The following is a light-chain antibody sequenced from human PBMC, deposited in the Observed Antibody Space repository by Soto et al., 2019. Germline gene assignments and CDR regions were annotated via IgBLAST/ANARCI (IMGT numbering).Light chain of an antibody. CDR1: QSISSW. CDR2: DAS. Sequence: DIQMTQSPSTLSASVGDRVTITCRASQSISSWLAWYQQKPGKAPKLLIYDASSLESGVPSRFSGSGSGTEFTLTISSLQPEDFATYYCLQHHIYPVTFGRGTKVDIK. CDR3: LQHHIYPVT. J-gene: IGKJ1*01. V-gene: IGKV1-5*01.